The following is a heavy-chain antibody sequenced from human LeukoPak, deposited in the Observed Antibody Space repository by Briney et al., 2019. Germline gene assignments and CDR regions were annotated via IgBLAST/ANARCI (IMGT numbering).Heavy chain of an antibody. CDR3: AKSGLNRFDY. CDR1: GFTFSNYA. V-gene: IGHV3-23*01. D-gene: IGHD2-15*01. J-gene: IGHJ4*02. CDR2: ISGSGSGGGT. Sequence: HWGSLRLSCAASGFTFSNYAMSWVRQAPGKGLEWVSNISGSGSGGGTYYADSVKGRFTISRDNSKNTLYLQMNSLRAEDTAVYYCAKSGLNRFDYWGQGSLVTVSS.